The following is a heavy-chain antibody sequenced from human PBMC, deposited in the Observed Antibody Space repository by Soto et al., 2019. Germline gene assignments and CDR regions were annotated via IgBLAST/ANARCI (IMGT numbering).Heavy chain of an antibody. CDR1: GFTFSTHW. CDR2: INDDGSER. Sequence: EVQLVESGGDLVQPGGSLRLSCAASGFTFSTHWMSWVRQAPGKGLEWVANINDDGSERNYADSVRGRFSVSRDNAKNSLFLQMNGLRVEDTALYYCAKDVRWGQGTQVTVSS. V-gene: IGHV3-7*05. CDR3: AKDVR. J-gene: IGHJ4*02.